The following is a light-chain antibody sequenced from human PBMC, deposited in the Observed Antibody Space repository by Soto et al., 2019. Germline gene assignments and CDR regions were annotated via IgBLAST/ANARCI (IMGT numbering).Light chain of an antibody. CDR1: QSVGSN. J-gene: IGKJ1*01. Sequence: EIVITHSPATLSVSPGEGATLSCRASQSVGSNLAWYQQKPGQAPRLLIHDASARATGIPVRFSASGSGTEFTLTISSLQSEDFAVYYCQQYQNWPQTFGQGTKVDIK. CDR2: DAS. CDR3: QQYQNWPQT. V-gene: IGKV3-15*01.